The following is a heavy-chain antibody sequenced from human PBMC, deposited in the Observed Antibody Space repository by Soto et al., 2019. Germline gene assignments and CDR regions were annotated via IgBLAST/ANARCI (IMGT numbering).Heavy chain of an antibody. V-gene: IGHV3-7*01. J-gene: IGHJ4*02. CDR3: ARARTRKGLLQWSITMIVVVMAFDY. Sequence: GGSLRLSCAASGFTFSSYWMSWVRQAPGKGLEWVANIKQDGSEKYYVDSVKGRFTISRDNAKNSLYLQMNSLRAEDTAVYYCARARTRKGLLQWSITMIVVVMAFDYWGQGTLVTVS. CDR2: IKQDGSEK. D-gene: IGHD3-22*01. CDR1: GFTFSSYW.